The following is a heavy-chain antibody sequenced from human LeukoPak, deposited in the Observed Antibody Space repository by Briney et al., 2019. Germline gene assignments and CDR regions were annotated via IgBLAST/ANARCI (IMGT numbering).Heavy chain of an antibody. J-gene: IGHJ4*02. CDR1: GYTFVNYH. CDR2: ISGYNGNT. D-gene: IGHD5-24*01. CDR3: ARGDGYKDY. V-gene: IGHV1-18*01. Sequence: ASVKVSCKASGYTFVNYHITWVRQAPGQGLEWMGWISGYNGNTNYPQSLQGRITMTTDTSTSTAYMELRSLRSDDTAVYYCARGDGYKDYWGQGTLVTVSS.